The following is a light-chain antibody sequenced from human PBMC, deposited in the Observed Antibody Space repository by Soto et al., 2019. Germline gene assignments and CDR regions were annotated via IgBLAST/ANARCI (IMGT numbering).Light chain of an antibody. CDR3: CSYAGSSTLV. CDR2: EGS. J-gene: IGLJ3*02. Sequence: QSALTQPASVSGSPGQSITIPCTGTSSDVGTYNLVSWYQQHPGKAPKLMIYEGSKRPSGLSNRFSGSKSGNTASLTISGLQAEDEADYYCCSYAGSSTLVFGGGTKLTVL. CDR1: SSDVGTYNL. V-gene: IGLV2-23*01.